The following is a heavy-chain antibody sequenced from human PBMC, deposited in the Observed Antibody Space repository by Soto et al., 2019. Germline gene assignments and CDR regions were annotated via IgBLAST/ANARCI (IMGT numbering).Heavy chain of an antibody. CDR2: INGGNGNT. J-gene: IGHJ4*02. CDR3: ARDRVLNGLFDY. Sequence: QVQLVQSGAEVKKPGASVKVSCKASGYTFTSYAMHWVRQAPGQRLEWMGWINGGNGNTKYSQKFQGRVTITRDTSASTAYMELSSLISEATAVYYCARDRVLNGLFDYWGQGTLVTVSS. D-gene: IGHD1-1*01. CDR1: GYTFTSYA. V-gene: IGHV1-3*01.